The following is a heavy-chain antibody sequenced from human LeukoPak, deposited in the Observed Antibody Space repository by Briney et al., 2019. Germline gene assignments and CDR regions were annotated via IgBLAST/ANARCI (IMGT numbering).Heavy chain of an antibody. J-gene: IGHJ4*02. CDR3: AKIGVFDSSGYYYYFDY. V-gene: IGHV3-23*01. CDR1: GFTFSSYA. Sequence: GGSLRLSCAASGFTFSSYAMSWVHQAPGKGLEWVSAISGSGGSTYYADSVKSRFTISRDNSKNTLYLQMNSLRAEDTAVYYCAKIGVFDSSGYYYYFDYWGQGTLVTVSS. D-gene: IGHD3-22*01. CDR2: ISGSGGST.